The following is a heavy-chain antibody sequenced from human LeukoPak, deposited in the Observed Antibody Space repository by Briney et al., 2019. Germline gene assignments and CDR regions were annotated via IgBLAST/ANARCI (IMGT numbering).Heavy chain of an antibody. V-gene: IGHV4-39*01. D-gene: IGHD5-18*01. Sequence: SETLSLTCTVSGGSISSSSAYWGWIRQPPGKGLEWIGSIYYSKNKYYNPSLKSRVTISADTSKNQFSLTLGSVSATDTAVYYCVSPRGFSYGYFDYWGKGTLVTVSS. CDR1: GGSISSSSAY. CDR3: VSPRGFSYGYFDY. CDR2: IYYSKNK. J-gene: IGHJ4*02.